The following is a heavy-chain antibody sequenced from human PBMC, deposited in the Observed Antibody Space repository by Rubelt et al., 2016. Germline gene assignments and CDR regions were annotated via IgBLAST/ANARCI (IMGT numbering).Heavy chain of an antibody. V-gene: IGHV1-18*01. CDR2: ISAYNGNT. Sequence: QVQLVQSGAEVKKPGASVKVSCKASGYTFTSYGISWVRQAPGQGLEWMGWISAYNGNTNVEQKLHGRVTMTTGTSTSTAYMELRILRSDDTAVYYCARAMTNPWYFDLWGRGTLVTVSS. J-gene: IGHJ2*01. CDR1: GYTFTSYG. D-gene: IGHD1-14*01. CDR3: ARAMTNPWYFDL.